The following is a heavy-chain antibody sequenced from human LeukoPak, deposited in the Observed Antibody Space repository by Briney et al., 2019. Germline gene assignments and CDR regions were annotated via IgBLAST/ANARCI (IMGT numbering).Heavy chain of an antibody. Sequence: ASGNVSGKASVYTFTGYAIGWVRQAPGQGREGMGWISTYNGNTNYAQTLQPRITMTTETSTSTPYMELRSLRSDDTAVYYCARVWDIFTRYYPGDAFDIWGQGTMVTVSS. CDR2: ISTYNGNT. CDR1: VYTFTGYA. V-gene: IGHV1-18*01. D-gene: IGHD3-9*01. J-gene: IGHJ3*02. CDR3: ARVWDIFTRYYPGDAFDI.